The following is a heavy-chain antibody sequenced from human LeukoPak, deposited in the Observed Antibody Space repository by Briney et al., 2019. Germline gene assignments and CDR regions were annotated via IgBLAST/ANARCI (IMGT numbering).Heavy chain of an antibody. D-gene: IGHD5/OR15-5a*01. Sequence: GGSLRLSCAASGFTFSSYWMSWVRQAPGKGLEWVANIKEDGSEKYYVDSVKGRFTISRDNAKNSLYVQMHSLRVEDSAVYYCARGSNIVSTISYYYYMDVWGKGTTVTVSS. CDR1: GFTFSSYW. V-gene: IGHV3-7*01. CDR3: ARGSNIVSTISYYYYMDV. CDR2: IKEDGSEK. J-gene: IGHJ6*03.